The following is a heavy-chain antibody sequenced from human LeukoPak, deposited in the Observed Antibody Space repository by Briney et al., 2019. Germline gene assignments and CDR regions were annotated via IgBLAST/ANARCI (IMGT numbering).Heavy chain of an antibody. D-gene: IGHD3-16*01. V-gene: IGHV4-39*01. Sequence: SETLSLTCTVSGGPIITTNYFWGWLRQPPGKGLEWIGTVFYSGSAYYNPSLKSRVTISVDPSKNQFSLKLRSVTAADTAVYYCARHPTLTSGGNFDYWGQGTLVTVSS. CDR1: GGPIITTNYF. CDR3: ARHPTLTSGGNFDY. CDR2: VFYSGSA. J-gene: IGHJ4*02.